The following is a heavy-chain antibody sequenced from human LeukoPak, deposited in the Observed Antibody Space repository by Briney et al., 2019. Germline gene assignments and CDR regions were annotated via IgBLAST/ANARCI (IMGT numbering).Heavy chain of an antibody. V-gene: IGHV4-59*01. Sequence: SDTLSLTCTVSGGSISSYYWRWIRQPPGKGLECIGYIYYSGSNNYNTSLKSRVTISVDTSKNQFYLNLSSVTAADTAVYYCAREVEVPGGNYFDYWGQGTLVTVSS. D-gene: IGHD3-10*01. CDR3: AREVEVPGGNYFDY. CDR1: GGSISSYY. CDR2: IYYSGSN. J-gene: IGHJ4*02.